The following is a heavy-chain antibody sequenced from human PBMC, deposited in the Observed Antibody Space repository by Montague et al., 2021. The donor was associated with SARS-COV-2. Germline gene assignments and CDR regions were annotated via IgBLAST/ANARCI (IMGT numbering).Heavy chain of an antibody. CDR2: IYYSATT. D-gene: IGHD3-22*01. J-gene: IGHJ5*02. V-gene: IGHV4-59*12. CDR3: ARLRRGTYYVSFDP. Sequence: SETLSLTCTVSGGSITNYYWTWIRKSPGRGLEWIGYIYYSATTNYNSSLKSRVNMSIDTSKNQFSLSLSSVTAADSAVYYCARLRRGTYYVSFDPWGQGALVSVSS. CDR1: GGSITNYY.